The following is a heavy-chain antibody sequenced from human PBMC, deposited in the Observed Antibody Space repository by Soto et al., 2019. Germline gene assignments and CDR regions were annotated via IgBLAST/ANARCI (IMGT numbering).Heavy chain of an antibody. V-gene: IGHV4-30-4*01. Sequence: QVQLQESGPGLVKPSQTLSLTCTVSGGSISSGDYYWSWIRQPPGKGLEWIGYIYYSGSTYYNPSLKSGVTISVDTSKNQFSLKLSSVTAADTAVYYCARDGTGYYDSSGTTAFDIWGQGTMVTVSS. CDR3: ARDGTGYYDSSGTTAFDI. J-gene: IGHJ3*02. CDR2: IYYSGST. CDR1: GGSISSGDYY. D-gene: IGHD3-22*01.